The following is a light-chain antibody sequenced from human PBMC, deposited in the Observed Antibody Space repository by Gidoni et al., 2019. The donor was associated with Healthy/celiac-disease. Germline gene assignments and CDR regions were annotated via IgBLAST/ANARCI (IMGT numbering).Light chain of an antibody. CDR1: QGIRND. V-gene: IGKV1-17*01. J-gene: IGKJ1*01. CDR2: AAS. CDR3: QQSYSYPST. Sequence: DIQITHAPSSLSASVGDRVTITCRASQGIRNDLGWYQQKPGKAPKLLIYAASSLQSGVPSRFSGSGSGTDFTFTISSLQPEDFATYYCQQSYSYPSTFGQGTKVEIK.